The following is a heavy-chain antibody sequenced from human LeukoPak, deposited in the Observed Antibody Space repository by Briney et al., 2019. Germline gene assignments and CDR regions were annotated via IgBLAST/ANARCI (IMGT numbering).Heavy chain of an antibody. CDR2: ISGSGDST. V-gene: IGHV3-23*01. D-gene: IGHD3-16*02. CDR3: AKGADYDYVWGSYRMNFDY. J-gene: IGHJ4*02. Sequence: GGSLRLSCADSGFTFSSYAMSWVRQAPGKGLEWVSSISGSGDSTYYADSVKGRFTISRDNSKNTLYLKMNSLRAEDTAVYYCAKGADYDYVWGSYRMNFDYWGQGTLVTVSS. CDR1: GFTFSSYA.